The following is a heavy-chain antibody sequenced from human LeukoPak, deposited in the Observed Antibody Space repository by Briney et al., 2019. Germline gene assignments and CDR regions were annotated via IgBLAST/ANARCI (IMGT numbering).Heavy chain of an antibody. Sequence: SETLSLTCTVSGDFISSTSYYWGWIRQSPGKGLEWIGSIYYSGNTYYNPSLKSRVTISVDTSKNQFSLKLSSVTAADTAVYYCARVSPARYGYYYYYYMDVWGKGTTVTVSS. CDR3: ARVSPARYGYYYYYYMDV. CDR2: IYYSGNT. CDR1: GDFISSTSYY. V-gene: IGHV4-39*07. J-gene: IGHJ6*03. D-gene: IGHD1-1*01.